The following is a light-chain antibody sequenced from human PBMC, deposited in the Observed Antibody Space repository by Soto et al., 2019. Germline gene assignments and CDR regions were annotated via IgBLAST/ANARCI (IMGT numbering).Light chain of an antibody. CDR3: QQHGSSPPRT. V-gene: IGKV3-20*01. J-gene: IGKJ1*01. CDR1: ENVRTF. Sequence: EVVLTQSPATLSLSPGERATLSCRASENVRTFVDWYQQKPGQAPRLLIYGTSSRAAGIPDRFIGSGSGTDFTLTITRLEPEDFAVYYCQQHGSSPPRTFGQGTKVEIK. CDR2: GTS.